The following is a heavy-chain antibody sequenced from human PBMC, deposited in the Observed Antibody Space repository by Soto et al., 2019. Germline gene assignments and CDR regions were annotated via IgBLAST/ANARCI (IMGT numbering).Heavy chain of an antibody. Sequence: QVPLVQSGAEVKKPGASVKASCKASGYTFTSYGISWVRQAPGQGLEWMGWISAYNGNTNYAQKLQGRVTMTTDTSTSTAYMELRSLRSDDTAVYYCARVPPLFLEGYPGDYWGQGTLVTVSS. CDR1: GYTFTSYG. V-gene: IGHV1-18*01. CDR2: ISAYNGNT. D-gene: IGHD1-1*01. CDR3: ARVPPLFLEGYPGDY. J-gene: IGHJ4*02.